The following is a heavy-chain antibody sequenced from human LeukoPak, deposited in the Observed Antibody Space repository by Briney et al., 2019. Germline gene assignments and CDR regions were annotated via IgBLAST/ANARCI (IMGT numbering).Heavy chain of an antibody. Sequence: PGGSLRLSCAASGFTFSSYWMHWVRQAPGKGLEWVAVISYDGSNKYYADSVKGRFTISRDNSKNTLYLQMNSLRAEDTAVYYCAKDVSRPTGAWGQGTLVTVSS. CDR3: AKDVSRPTGA. D-gene: IGHD6-6*01. CDR2: ISYDGSNK. V-gene: IGHV3-30*18. CDR1: GFTFSSYW. J-gene: IGHJ4*02.